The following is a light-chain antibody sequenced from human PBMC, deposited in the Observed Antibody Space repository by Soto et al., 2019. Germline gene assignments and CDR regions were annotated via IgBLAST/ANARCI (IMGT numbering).Light chain of an antibody. CDR3: QQLHSYPIT. Sequence: IQMTQSPSTLSASVGDRVTIICRASQGMSTYVAWYQQKPGKAPKLLIYGASTLQSAVPSRFSGSESGAEFTLTISSLQPEDFATYYCQQLHSYPITIGQGTRLEIK. CDR1: QGMSTY. CDR2: GAS. V-gene: IGKV1-9*01. J-gene: IGKJ5*01.